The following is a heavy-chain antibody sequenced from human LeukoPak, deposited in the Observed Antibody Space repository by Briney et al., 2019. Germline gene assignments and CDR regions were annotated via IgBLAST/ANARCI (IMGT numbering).Heavy chain of an antibody. D-gene: IGHD1-1*01. CDR2: ISSAGDII. V-gene: IGHV3-11*01. Sequence: GGSLRLSCAVSGFTFSDYYMSWIRQAPGKGLEWLSYISSAGDIIYYADSVKGRFTISRDNAKNSLYLQINSLRAEDTALYYCARNAPFRNDGWPFFDYWGQGTLVTVSS. J-gene: IGHJ4*02. CDR3: ARNAPFRNDGWPFFDY. CDR1: GFTFSDYY.